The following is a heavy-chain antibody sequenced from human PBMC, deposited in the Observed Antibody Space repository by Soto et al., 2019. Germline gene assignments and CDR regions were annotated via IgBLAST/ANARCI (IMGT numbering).Heavy chain of an antibody. CDR1: GFTVSSSS. Sequence: EVQVVESGGDLIQPGGSLRLSCAVSGFTVSSSSMSWVRLAPGKGLEWVSSIYRDGSTYYADSVKGRVTISRDVSKDTLYLQMNNLRAEDMAVYYCARSYKWTRLFDYWGQGTLVTVSS. CDR2: IYRDGST. CDR3: ARSYKWTRLFDY. J-gene: IGHJ4*02. V-gene: IGHV3-53*01. D-gene: IGHD1-20*01.